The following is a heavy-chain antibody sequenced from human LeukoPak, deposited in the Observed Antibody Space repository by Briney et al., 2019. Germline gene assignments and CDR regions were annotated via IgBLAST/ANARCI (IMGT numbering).Heavy chain of an antibody. CDR1: GFTFNTYA. J-gene: IGHJ4*02. CDR3: ARDSRAFCGGDCYSPFDY. CDR2: ISSSNTYI. V-gene: IGHV3-21*01. D-gene: IGHD2-21*02. Sequence: GGSLRLSCAASGFTFNTYAMNWVRQAPGKGLEWVSSISSSNTYIYYAAPVKGRFTISRDNAKNSLYLQMNSLRAEDTAVYYCARDSRAFCGGDCYSPFDYWGQGTLVTVSS.